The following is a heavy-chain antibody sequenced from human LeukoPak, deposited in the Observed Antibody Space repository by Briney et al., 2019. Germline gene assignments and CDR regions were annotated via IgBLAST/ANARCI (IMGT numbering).Heavy chain of an antibody. V-gene: IGHV1-18*01. Sequence: ASVKVSCKASGYTCTSYGISWVRQAPGQGLEWMGWISAYNGNTNYAQKLQGRVTMTTDTSTSTAYMELRSLRSDDTAVYYCARDPHGLYYYYGMDVWGQGTTVTVSS. CDR3: ARDPHGLYYYYGMDV. CDR2: ISAYNGNT. CDR1: GYTCTSYG. J-gene: IGHJ6*02.